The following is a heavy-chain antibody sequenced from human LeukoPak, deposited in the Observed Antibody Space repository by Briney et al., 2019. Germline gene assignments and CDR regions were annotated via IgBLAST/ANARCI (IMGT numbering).Heavy chain of an antibody. J-gene: IGHJ4*02. CDR1: GCSFTNYW. CDR2: IYPGDSDT. V-gene: IGHV5-51*01. D-gene: IGHD3-10*01. CDR3: ARLMYYYGSGSYSLDY. Sequence: GESLKISCKGSGCSFTNYWIAWVRQMPGKGLEWMGIIYPGDSDTTYSPSFQGQVTISADKSISAAYLQWSSLKASDTAMYYCARLMYYYGSGSYSLDYWGQGTLVTVSS.